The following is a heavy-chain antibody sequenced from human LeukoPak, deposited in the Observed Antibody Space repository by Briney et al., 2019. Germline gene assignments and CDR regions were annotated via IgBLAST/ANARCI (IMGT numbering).Heavy chain of an antibody. CDR2: IRQDGDTK. J-gene: IGHJ4*02. CDR1: GFTFSNYP. D-gene: IGHD2-15*01. Sequence: GGSLRLSCAASGFTFSNYPMSWVRQAPGKGLEWVANIRQDGDTKYYVDSVQGRFTISRDNSKSTLCLQMNSLRAEDTAVYYCAKQLGYCSDGSCYFPYWGQGTLVTVSS. CDR3: AKQLGYCSDGSCYFPY. V-gene: IGHV3-7*03.